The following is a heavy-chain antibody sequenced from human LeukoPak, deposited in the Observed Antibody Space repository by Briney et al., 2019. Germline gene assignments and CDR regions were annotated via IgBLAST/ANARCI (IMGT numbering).Heavy chain of an antibody. J-gene: IGHJ4*02. Sequence: KPSETLSLTCTVSGGSISSDDYYWDWIRQPPGKGLEWVGSINYRGTTHYNPSLGSRVTISVDMSNNQFSLRMTSVTAADTALYYCAKTRGRGQVDPGTGGYINYWGQGTLVTVSS. V-gene: IGHV4-39*01. D-gene: IGHD2-8*02. CDR2: INYRGTT. CDR1: GGSISSDDYY. CDR3: AKTRGRGQVDPGTGGYINY.